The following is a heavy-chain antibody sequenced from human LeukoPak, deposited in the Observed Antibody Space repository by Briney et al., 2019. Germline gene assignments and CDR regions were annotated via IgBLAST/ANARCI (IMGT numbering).Heavy chain of an antibody. J-gene: IGHJ3*02. CDR3: ASTKLLRGAFDI. Sequence: ASVKVSCKASGYTLTGYCLHWVRQAPGQGLEWMGWINPNSGGTNYAQKFQRRVTMTRDTSISTAYMELSRLRSDDTAVYYCASTKLLRGAFDIWGQGTMVTVSS. CDR1: GYTLTGYC. D-gene: IGHD3-10*01. V-gene: IGHV1-2*02. CDR2: INPNSGGT.